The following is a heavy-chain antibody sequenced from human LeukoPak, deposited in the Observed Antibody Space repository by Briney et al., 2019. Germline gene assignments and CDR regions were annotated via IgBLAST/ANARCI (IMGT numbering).Heavy chain of an antibody. V-gene: IGHV4-39*07. Sequence: SETLSLTCTVSGGPIISSTYYWGWIRQPPGKGLEWIGSIYYSGSTYYNPSLKSRVTMSVDTSKNQFSLKLSSVTAADTAMYYCVRVGTVVFFDYWGQGALVTVSS. CDR1: GGPIISSTYY. J-gene: IGHJ4*02. CDR2: IYYSGST. D-gene: IGHD4-23*01. CDR3: VRVGTVVFFDY.